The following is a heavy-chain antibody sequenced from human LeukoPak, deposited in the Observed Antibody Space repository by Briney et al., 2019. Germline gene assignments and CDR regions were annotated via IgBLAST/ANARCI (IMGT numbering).Heavy chain of an antibody. CDR3: AKDFQGIVGATQIDF. CDR1: GFKFDDYT. Sequence: PGGSLRLSCAASGFKFDDYTMHWVRRAPEKGLEWVSLISWNSDYTSYAESMKGRFTISRDNSKNSLYLQMNSLRTEDTAFYYCAKDFQGIVGATQIDFWGQGTLVTVSS. V-gene: IGHV3-43*01. D-gene: IGHD1-26*01. J-gene: IGHJ4*02. CDR2: ISWNSDYT.